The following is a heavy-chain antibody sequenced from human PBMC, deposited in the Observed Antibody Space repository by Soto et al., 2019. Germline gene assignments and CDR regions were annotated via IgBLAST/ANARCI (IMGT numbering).Heavy chain of an antibody. J-gene: IGHJ3*02. Sequence: LSLTCTVSGGSISSYYWSWIRQPPGKGLEWIGYIYYSGSTNYNPSLKSRVTISVDTSKNQFSLKLSSVTAADTAVYYCARSDYDADAFDIWGQGTMVTVSS. CDR3: ARSDYDADAFDI. D-gene: IGHD4-17*01. V-gene: IGHV4-59*01. CDR1: GGSISSYY. CDR2: IYYSGST.